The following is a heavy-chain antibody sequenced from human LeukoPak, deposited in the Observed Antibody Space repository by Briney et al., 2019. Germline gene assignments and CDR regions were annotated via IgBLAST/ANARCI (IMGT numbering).Heavy chain of an antibody. D-gene: IGHD2-2*01. CDR2: INPNSGGT. J-gene: IGHJ5*02. CDR3: ARDNRWYCSSTSRYSWFDP. CDR1: GYTFTGYY. V-gene: IGHV1-2*02. Sequence: ASVKVSCKASGYTFTGYYMHWVRQAPGQGLEWMGWINPNSGGTNYAQKFQGRVTMTRDTSISTAYMELSRLRSDDTAVYCCARDNRWYCSSTSRYSWFDPWGEGTLVTVPS.